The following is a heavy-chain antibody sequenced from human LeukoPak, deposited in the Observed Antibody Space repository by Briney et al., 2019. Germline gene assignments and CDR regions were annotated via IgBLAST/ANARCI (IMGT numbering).Heavy chain of an antibody. CDR1: GYTFTGYY. J-gene: IGHJ4*02. V-gene: IGHV1-2*02. Sequence: VASVKVSCKASGYTFTGYYMHWVRQAPGQGLEWMGWINRNSGGTNYAQKFQGRVTMTRDTSISTAYMELSRLRSDDTAVYYCARGIRHWSGYYFDYWGQGTLVTVSS. D-gene: IGHD3-3*01. CDR2: INRNSGGT. CDR3: ARGIRHWSGYYFDY.